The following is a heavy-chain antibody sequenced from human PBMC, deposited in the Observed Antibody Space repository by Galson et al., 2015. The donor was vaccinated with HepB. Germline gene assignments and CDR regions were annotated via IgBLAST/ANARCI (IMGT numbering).Heavy chain of an antibody. J-gene: IGHJ6*02. CDR3: TRDAISGYDLSDYYYYGMDV. Sequence: SLRLSCAASGFTFGDYAMSWVRQAPGKGLEWVGFIRSKAYGGTTEYAASVKGRFTISRDDSKSIAYLQMNGLKTEDTAVYYCTRDAISGYDLSDYYYYGMDVWGQGTTVTVSS. CDR2: IRSKAYGGTT. V-gene: IGHV3-49*04. CDR1: GFTFGDYA. D-gene: IGHD5-12*01.